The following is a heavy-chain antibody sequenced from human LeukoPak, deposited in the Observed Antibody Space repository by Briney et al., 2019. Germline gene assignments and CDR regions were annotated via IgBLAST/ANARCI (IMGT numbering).Heavy chain of an antibody. CDR3: ARGSGYNPFDY. CDR2: IYYSGST. Sequence: SETLSLTCTVSGGSIRSYYWSWIRQPPGKGLEWVGYIYYSGSTNYNPSLKSRVTISVDTSKNQFSLRLSSVTAADTAVYYCARGSGYNPFDYWGQGTLVTVSS. V-gene: IGHV4-59*01. J-gene: IGHJ4*02. CDR1: GGSIRSYY. D-gene: IGHD5-24*01.